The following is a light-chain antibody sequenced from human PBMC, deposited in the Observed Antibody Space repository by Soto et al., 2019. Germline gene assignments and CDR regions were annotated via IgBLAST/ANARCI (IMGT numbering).Light chain of an antibody. J-gene: IGLJ1*01. Sequence: QSVLTQPASVSGSPGQSITISCTGTSSDVGSYNLVSWYQQHPGKAPKLMIYEVSKRPSGVSNRFSASKSGNTASLTISGLQAEDEADYYCCSYAGSSTFVYVFGTGTKVTVL. V-gene: IGLV2-23*02. CDR1: SSDVGSYNL. CDR2: EVS. CDR3: CSYAGSSTFVYV.